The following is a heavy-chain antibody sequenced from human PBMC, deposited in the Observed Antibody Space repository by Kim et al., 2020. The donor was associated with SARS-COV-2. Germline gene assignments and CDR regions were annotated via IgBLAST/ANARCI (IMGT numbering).Heavy chain of an antibody. J-gene: IGHJ6*02. D-gene: IGHD3-16*01. V-gene: IGHV3-33*01. CDR1: GFTFSSYG. CDR2: IWYDGSNK. Sequence: GGSLRLSCAASGFTFSSYGMHWVRQAPGKGLEWVAVIWYDGSNKYYADSVKGRFTISRDNSKNTLYLQMNSLRAEDTAVYYCARGGEGMLQTYYYYYYGMDVWGQGTTVTVSS. CDR3: ARGGEGMLQTYYYYYYGMDV.